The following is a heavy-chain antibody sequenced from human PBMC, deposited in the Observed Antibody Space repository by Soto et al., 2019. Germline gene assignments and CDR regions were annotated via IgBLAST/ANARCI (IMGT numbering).Heavy chain of an antibody. CDR1: GFTFSSFW. J-gene: IGHJ4*02. Sequence: GGSLRLSCAASGFTFSSFWITWARQAPGKGLEWVANINQDGSEKHYVDSVKGRFTLSRDNAENSVYLQMNSLRADDTAVYYCARDFGVQELDYWGQGTLVTVSS. CDR2: INQDGSEK. CDR3: ARDFGVQELDY. V-gene: IGHV3-7*01. D-gene: IGHD3-3*01.